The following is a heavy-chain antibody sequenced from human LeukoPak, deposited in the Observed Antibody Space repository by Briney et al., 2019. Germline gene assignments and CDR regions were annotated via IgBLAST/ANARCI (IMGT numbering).Heavy chain of an antibody. CDR3: ARGRTYYYDSSGPHYYYYMDV. Sequence: PSETLSLTCAVYGGSFSGYYWSWIRQPPGKGREWFGEINNSGSPNYNPSLKSRVTISVDTSKNQFSLKLSSVTAADTAVYYCARGRTYYYDSSGPHYYYYMDVWGKGTTVTVSS. J-gene: IGHJ6*03. CDR1: GGSFSGYY. D-gene: IGHD3-22*01. V-gene: IGHV4-34*01. CDR2: INNSGSP.